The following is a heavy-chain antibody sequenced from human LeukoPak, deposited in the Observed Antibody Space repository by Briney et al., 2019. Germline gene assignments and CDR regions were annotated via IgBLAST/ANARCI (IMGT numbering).Heavy chain of an antibody. Sequence: SETLSLTCTVSGGSISSYYWSWIRQPPGKGLEWIGYIYYSGSTNYNPSLKSRVTISVDTSKNQFSLKLSSVTAADTAVYYCARGAIAAGSWGQGTLVTVSS. D-gene: IGHD6-13*01. J-gene: IGHJ4*02. V-gene: IGHV4-59*01. CDR3: ARGAIAAGS. CDR1: GGSISSYY. CDR2: IYYSGST.